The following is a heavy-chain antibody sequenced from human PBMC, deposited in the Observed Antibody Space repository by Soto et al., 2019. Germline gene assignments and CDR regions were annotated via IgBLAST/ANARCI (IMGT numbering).Heavy chain of an antibody. CDR3: ARSVGGVVNLRYYVDY. CDR2: ISGSGGST. D-gene: IGHD3-3*01. Sequence: GGSLRLSCAASGFTFSSYAMSWVRQAPGKGLEWVSAISGSGGSTYYADSVKGRFTISRDNSKNTLYLQMNSLRAEDTAVYYCARSVGGVVNLRYYVDYWGQGTLVTVSS. V-gene: IGHV3-23*01. CDR1: GFTFSSYA. J-gene: IGHJ4*02.